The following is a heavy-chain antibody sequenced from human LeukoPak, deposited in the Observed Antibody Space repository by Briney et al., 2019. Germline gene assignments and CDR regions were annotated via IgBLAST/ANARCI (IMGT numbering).Heavy chain of an antibody. CDR2: ISYSGST. J-gene: IGHJ4*02. D-gene: IGHD3-10*01. Sequence: SETLSLTCTVSGGSLNGFYWSWIRQPPGRRLEWLGYISYSGSTYYRPSLKSRLTMSLDTSQNQFSLRLNSVTAADTAIYYCARHVISFGESYSQYSFDYWGQGSLVTVSS. CDR3: ARHVISFGESYSQYSFDY. CDR1: GGSLNGFY. V-gene: IGHV4-59*08.